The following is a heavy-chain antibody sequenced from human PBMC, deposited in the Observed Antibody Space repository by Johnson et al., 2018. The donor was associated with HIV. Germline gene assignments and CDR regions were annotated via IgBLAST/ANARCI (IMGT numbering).Heavy chain of an antibody. CDR3: ARPIARGASDI. CDR2: ISYDGSNK. Sequence: QVQLVESGGGVVQPGRSLRLSCAASGFTLSSYAMHWVRQAPGKGLEWVAVISYDGSNKYYADSVKGRFTISRDNSKNTLYLQMNSLRAEDTAVYYCARPIARGASDIWGQGTMVIVSS. J-gene: IGHJ3*02. D-gene: IGHD3-10*01. V-gene: IGHV3-30*04. CDR1: GFTLSSYA.